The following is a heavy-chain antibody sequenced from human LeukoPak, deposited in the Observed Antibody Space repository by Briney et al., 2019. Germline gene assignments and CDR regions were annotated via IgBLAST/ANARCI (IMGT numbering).Heavy chain of an antibody. Sequence: PGGSLRLSCAASGFTFSSCAMSWVRQAPGKGLVWVSQIKFDGSLASYADSVKGRFTISRDNAKNTLYLQMNTLGTEDTAVYYCVTGHYDSRMYFDLWGRGTLVTVSS. CDR3: VTGHYDSRMYFDL. D-gene: IGHD3-16*01. J-gene: IGHJ2*01. CDR1: GFTFSSCA. V-gene: IGHV3-74*01. CDR2: IKFDGSLA.